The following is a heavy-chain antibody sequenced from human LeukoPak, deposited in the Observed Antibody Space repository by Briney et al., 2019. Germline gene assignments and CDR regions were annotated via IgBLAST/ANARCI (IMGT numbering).Heavy chain of an antibody. CDR1: GFTFSSHW. CDR3: ARISSWTHDY. J-gene: IGHJ4*02. CDR2: IKVDGSEK. Sequence: GGSLRLSCAASGFTFSSHWMSWVRQAQGKGLEWVANIKVDGSEKYYVDSVKGRFTISRDNAKNTLYLQMNSLRAEDTAVYYCARISSWTHDYWGQGTLVTVSS. V-gene: IGHV3-7*01. D-gene: IGHD6-13*01.